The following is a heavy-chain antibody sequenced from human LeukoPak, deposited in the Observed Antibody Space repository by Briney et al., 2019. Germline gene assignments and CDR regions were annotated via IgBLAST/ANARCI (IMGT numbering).Heavy chain of an antibody. CDR2: IKQDGSEK. CDR3: ARRHPHCTNGVCYTHFDY. Sequence: ETLSLTCTVSGGSISSYCWSWIRQPPGKGLEWVANIKQDGSEKYYADSVKGRFTISRDNAKNSLYLQMNSLRAEDTAVYYCARRHPHCTNGVCYTHFDYWGQGTLVTVSS. CDR1: GGSISSYC. J-gene: IGHJ4*02. V-gene: IGHV3-7*01. D-gene: IGHD2-8*01.